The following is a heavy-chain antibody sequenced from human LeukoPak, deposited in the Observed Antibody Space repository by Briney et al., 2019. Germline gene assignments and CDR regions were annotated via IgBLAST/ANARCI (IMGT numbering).Heavy chain of an antibody. CDR1: GGSISSYY. CDR3: AREESGRETGPLDY. CDR2: IYYSGST. V-gene: IGHV4-59*01. Sequence: PSETLSLTCTVSGGSISSYYWSWIRPPPGKGLEWIGYIYYSGSTNYNPSLKCRVTISVDTSKNQFSLKLSSVTAADTAVYYCAREESGRETGPLDYWGQGTLVTVSS. J-gene: IGHJ4*02. D-gene: IGHD1-26*01.